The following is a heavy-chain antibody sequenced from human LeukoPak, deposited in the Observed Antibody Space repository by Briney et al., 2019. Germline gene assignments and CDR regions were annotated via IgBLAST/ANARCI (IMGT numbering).Heavy chain of an antibody. CDR1: GFTFSNYY. CDR2: INNDGSST. CDR3: ARGNSGFDY. V-gene: IGHV3-74*03. Sequence: AGGSLRLSCAASGFTFSNYYMYRVRQAPGKGLVWVSRINNDGSSTTYADSVKGRFTISRDNAKNTLYLQMNSLRAEDTAVYYCARGNSGFDYWGQGTLVTVSS. J-gene: IGHJ4*02. D-gene: IGHD6-19*01.